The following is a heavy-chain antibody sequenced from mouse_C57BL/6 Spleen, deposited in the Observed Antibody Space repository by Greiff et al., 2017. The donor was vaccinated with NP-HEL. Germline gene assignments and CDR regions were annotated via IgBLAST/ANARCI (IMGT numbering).Heavy chain of an antibody. CDR3: ARRTVVAPYWYFDV. V-gene: IGHV1-42*01. CDR2: INPSTGGT. Sequence: VQLQQSGPELVKPGASVKISCKASGYSFTGYYMNWVKQSPEKSLEWIGEINPSTGGTTYNQKFKAKATLTVDKSSSTAYMQLKSLTSEDSAVYYCARRTVVAPYWYFDVWGTGTTVTVSS. D-gene: IGHD1-1*01. CDR1: GYSFTGYY. J-gene: IGHJ1*03.